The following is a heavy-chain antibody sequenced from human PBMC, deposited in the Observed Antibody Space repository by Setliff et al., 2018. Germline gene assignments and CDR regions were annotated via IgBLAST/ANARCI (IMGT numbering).Heavy chain of an antibody. CDR2: ISYDGSNK. CDR1: GFTFSSYA. Sequence: HPGGSLRLSCAASGFTFSSYAMHWVRQAPGKGLEWVAVISYDGSNKYYADSVKGRFTISRDNSKNTLYLQMNSLRAEDTAVYYCARDPHFDSWGQGTLVTVSS. CDR3: ARDPHFDS. V-gene: IGHV3-30-3*01. J-gene: IGHJ4*02.